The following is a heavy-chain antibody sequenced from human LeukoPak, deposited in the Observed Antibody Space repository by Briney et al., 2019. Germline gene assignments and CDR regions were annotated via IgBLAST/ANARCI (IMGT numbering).Heavy chain of an antibody. Sequence: GRSLRLSCAASGFTFDDYAMHWVRQAPGEGLEWVSGISWNSGSIGYADSVKGRFTISRDNAKNSLYLQMNSLRAEDTAVYYCARPLSSSWYKDAFDTWGQGTMVTVSS. D-gene: IGHD6-13*01. V-gene: IGHV3-9*01. CDR3: ARPLSSSWYKDAFDT. CDR1: GFTFDDYA. CDR2: ISWNSGSI. J-gene: IGHJ3*02.